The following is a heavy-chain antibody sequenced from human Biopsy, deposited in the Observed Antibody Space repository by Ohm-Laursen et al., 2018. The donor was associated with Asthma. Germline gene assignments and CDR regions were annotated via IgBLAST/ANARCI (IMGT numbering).Heavy chain of an antibody. CDR3: AKDGRGGTPGNWFDP. D-gene: IGHD1-7*01. CDR2: ISDGGHST. V-gene: IGHV3-23*01. J-gene: IGHJ5*02. Sequence: SLRLSCTASGFSFFTYGMSWVRRAPGKGLEWVAVISDGGHSTNYADSVRGRFTVSRDDSRDTLYLHLNSLRAEDTAVYYCAKDGRGGTPGNWFDPWGQGTLVTVSS. CDR1: GFSFFTYG.